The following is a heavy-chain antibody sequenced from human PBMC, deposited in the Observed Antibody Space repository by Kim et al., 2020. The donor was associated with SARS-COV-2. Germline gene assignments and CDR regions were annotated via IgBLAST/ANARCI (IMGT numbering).Heavy chain of an antibody. CDR3: ARDDYGDYGFDY. J-gene: IGHJ4*02. CDR1: GFTFSSYG. V-gene: IGHV3-33*01. Sequence: GGSLRLSCAASGFTFSSYGMHGVRQAPGKGLEWVAVIWYDGSNKYYADSVKGRFTISRDNSKNTLYLQMNSLRAEDTAVYYCARDDYGDYGFDYWGQGTLVTVSS. D-gene: IGHD4-17*01. CDR2: IWYDGSNK.